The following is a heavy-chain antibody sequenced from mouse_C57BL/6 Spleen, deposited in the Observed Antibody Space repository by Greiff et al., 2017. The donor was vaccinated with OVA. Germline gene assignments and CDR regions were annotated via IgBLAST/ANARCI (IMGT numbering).Heavy chain of an antibody. CDR3: ARGGNWDYFDY. J-gene: IGHJ2*01. V-gene: IGHV1-19*01. Sequence: VQLQQSGPVLVKPGASVTMSCKASGYTFTDYYMNWVKQSPGKSLEWIGVINPYNGGTSYNQKFKGKATLTVDKSSSTAYMELNSLTSEDSAVYYCARGGNWDYFDYWGQGTTLTVSS. D-gene: IGHD4-1*01. CDR1: GYTFTDYY. CDR2: INPYNGGT.